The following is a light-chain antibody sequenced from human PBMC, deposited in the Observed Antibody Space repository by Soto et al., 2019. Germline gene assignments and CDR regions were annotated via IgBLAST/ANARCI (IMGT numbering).Light chain of an antibody. CDR1: QSVTGSY. Sequence: EIVLTQSPGTLSLSPGERATLSCRASQSVTGSYLAWYQQKPGQAPRLLIYAASSRATAIPDRFSGSGGTDFTLTISRLEPEDLAVFYCQQYGTSPWTFGQGTRVEIK. V-gene: IGKV3-20*01. CDR3: QQYGTSPWT. J-gene: IGKJ1*01. CDR2: AAS.